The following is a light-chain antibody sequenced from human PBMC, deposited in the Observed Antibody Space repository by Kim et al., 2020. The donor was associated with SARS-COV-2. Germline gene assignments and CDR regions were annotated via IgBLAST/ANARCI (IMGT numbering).Light chain of an antibody. V-gene: IGLV2-23*02. J-gene: IGLJ2*01. CDR3: SSYAGSTTLVV. CDR2: EVD. CDR1: SSDVGTYNL. Sequence: QSALTQPASVSGSPGQSITISCTGASSDVGTYNLVSWYKQHPDKAPKLIIYEVDKRPSGVSHRFSGAKSGNTASLTISGLQADDEADYYCSSYAGSTTLVVFGGGTQLTVL.